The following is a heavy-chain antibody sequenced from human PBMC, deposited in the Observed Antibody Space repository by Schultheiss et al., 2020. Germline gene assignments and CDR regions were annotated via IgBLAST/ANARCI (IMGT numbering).Heavy chain of an antibody. J-gene: IGHJ3*01. D-gene: IGHD3-22*01. V-gene: IGHV2-70*04. CDR3: ARFSSYSFGFDF. Sequence: SGPTLVKPTETLTLTCTFSGFSLTTSGMRVSWIRQPPGKALEWLARIDWDDDKFYSASLKTRLTISKDTSKNQVVLTMTNMDPEDTATYYCARFSSYSFGFDFWGQGTTVTVSS. CDR2: IDWDDDK. CDR1: GFSLTTSGMR.